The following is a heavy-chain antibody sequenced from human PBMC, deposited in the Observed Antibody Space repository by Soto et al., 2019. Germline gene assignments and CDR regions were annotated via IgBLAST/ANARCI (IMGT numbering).Heavy chain of an antibody. CDR1: GYTFTSYG. D-gene: IGHD2-15*01. CDR3: ARFCSGGSCYPKPNWFDP. V-gene: IGHV1-18*01. CDR2: ISAYNGNT. Sequence: ASVKVSCKASGYTFTSYGISWVRQAPGQGLEWMGWISAYNGNTNYAQKLQGRVTMTTDTSTSTAYMELRSLRSDDTAVYYCARFCSGGSCYPKPNWFDPWGQGTLVTVSS. J-gene: IGHJ5*02.